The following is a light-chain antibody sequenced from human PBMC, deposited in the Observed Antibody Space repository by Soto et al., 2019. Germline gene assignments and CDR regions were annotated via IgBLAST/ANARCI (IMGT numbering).Light chain of an antibody. V-gene: IGKV1-33*01. J-gene: IGKJ1*01. CDR3: QQFDNLPQWT. Sequence: DIQMTQAPSSLSVSVGDRVTITCQASQDISNFLNWYQQKPGKAPKLLIYDVSNLETGVPSRISGTGHGTAFTFPFSSLQPEDTATYYCQQFDNLPQWTFGQGTKVDTK. CDR1: QDISNF. CDR2: DVS.